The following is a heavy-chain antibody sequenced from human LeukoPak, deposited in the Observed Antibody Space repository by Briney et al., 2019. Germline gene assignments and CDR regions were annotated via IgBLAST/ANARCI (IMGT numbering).Heavy chain of an antibody. Sequence: GGPLRLSCAASGFTFSDYYMSWIRQAPGKGLEGVAYISSSGSTIYYADSVKGRFTISRDNSKNTLYLQMNSLRAEDTAVYYCARRSGIAVAGAFDYWGQGTLVTVSS. D-gene: IGHD6-19*01. V-gene: IGHV3-11*01. J-gene: IGHJ4*02. CDR1: GFTFSDYY. CDR2: ISSSGSTI. CDR3: ARRSGIAVAGAFDY.